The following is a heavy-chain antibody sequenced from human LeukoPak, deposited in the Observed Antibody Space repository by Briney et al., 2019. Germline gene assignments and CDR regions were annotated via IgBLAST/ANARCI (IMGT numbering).Heavy chain of an antibody. Sequence: SENLSLTCAVYGGSFSGNYWSWIRQPPGKGLEWIGEINHRGSTNYNPSLKSQVTISVDTSKNQFSLKVTSVTAADTAVYHCARHSFGRTRYFDYWGQGTQVTVSS. CDR3: ARHSFGRTRYFDY. CDR2: INHRGST. CDR1: GGSFSGNY. V-gene: IGHV4-34*01. D-gene: IGHD3-16*01. J-gene: IGHJ4*02.